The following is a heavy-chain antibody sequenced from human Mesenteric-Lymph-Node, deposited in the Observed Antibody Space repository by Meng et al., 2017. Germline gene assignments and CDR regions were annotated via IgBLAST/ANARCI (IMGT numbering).Heavy chain of an antibody. V-gene: IGHV5-51*01. D-gene: IGHD3-3*01. CDR1: GYSFTSYW. CDR2: IYPGDSDT. Sequence: GESLKISCKGSGYSFTSYWIGWVRQMPGKGLEWMGIIYPGDSDTRYSPSFQGQVTISADKSISTAYLQWSSLKASDTAMYYCARDRAPYNYDFWSGYDRGGWFDPWGQGTLVTVSS. CDR3: ARDRAPYNYDFWSGYDRGGWFDP. J-gene: IGHJ5*02.